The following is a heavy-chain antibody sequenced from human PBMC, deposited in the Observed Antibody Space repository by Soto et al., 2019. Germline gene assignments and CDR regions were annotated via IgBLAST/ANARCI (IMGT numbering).Heavy chain of an antibody. D-gene: IGHD6-13*01. Sequence: SETLSLTCTVSGGSISSYYWSWIRQPPGKGLEWIGYIYYSGSTNYNPSLKSRVTISVDTSKNQFSLKLSSVTAADTAVYYCPYSRQDAFDIWGQGTMVTVSS. CDR2: IYYSGST. J-gene: IGHJ3*02. CDR1: GGSISSYY. CDR3: PYSRQDAFDI. V-gene: IGHV4-59*08.